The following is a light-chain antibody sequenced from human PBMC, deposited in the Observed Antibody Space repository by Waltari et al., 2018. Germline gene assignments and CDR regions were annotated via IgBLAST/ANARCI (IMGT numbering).Light chain of an antibody. CDR1: ETVLTW. CDR3: LQYHSYSK. V-gene: IGKV1-5*03. J-gene: IGKJ2*01. Sequence: DIQMTQSPSTLSASVGDSVTITCRASETVLTWLAWYQQKPGTAPKLLIYKASSLESGVPSRFSGSASGTEFTLTISSLQPDDSATYYCLQYHSYSKFGQGTKLEIK. CDR2: KAS.